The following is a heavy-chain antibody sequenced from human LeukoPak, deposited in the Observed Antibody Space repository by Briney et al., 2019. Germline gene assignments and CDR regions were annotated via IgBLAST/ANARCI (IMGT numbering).Heavy chain of an antibody. CDR3: AKGGFVVVPAAKRGDFDY. J-gene: IGHJ4*02. CDR1: GFTFDDYT. Sequence: GGSLRLSCAASGFTFDDYTMHWVRQAPGKGLEWVSAISGSGGSTYYADSVTGRFPISRDNSTHKLYLQMNSLRAEDTAVYYCAKGGFVVVPAAKRGDFDYWGQGTLVTVSS. D-gene: IGHD2-2*01. CDR2: ISGSGGST. V-gene: IGHV3-23*01.